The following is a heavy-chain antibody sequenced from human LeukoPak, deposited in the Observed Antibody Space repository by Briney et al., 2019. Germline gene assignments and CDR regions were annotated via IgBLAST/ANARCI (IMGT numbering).Heavy chain of an antibody. CDR1: GFTLSSYA. J-gene: IGHJ4*02. CDR2: ISGSGGST. CDR3: ANYDSSGYSPFDY. D-gene: IGHD3-22*01. Sequence: GGSLRLSCAASGFTLSSYAMSWVRQAPGKGLEWVSAISGSGGSTYYADSVKGRFTISRDNSNNTLYLQMNSLRAEDTAVYYCANYDSSGYSPFDYWGQGTLVTVSS. V-gene: IGHV3-23*01.